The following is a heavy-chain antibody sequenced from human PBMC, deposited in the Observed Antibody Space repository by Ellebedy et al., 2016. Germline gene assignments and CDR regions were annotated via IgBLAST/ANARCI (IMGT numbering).Heavy chain of an antibody. CDR1: GYSFTNYW. J-gene: IGHJ4*02. CDR2: IYPGDSDT. CDR3: ARRTFWSSTTNDGSGYIDY. D-gene: IGHD3-3*01. Sequence: GESLKISCKGSGYSFTNYWIGWVRQMPGKGLEWMGIIYPGDSDTRYSPSFQGQVTISADKSISTAYLHWNSLKASDTAMYYCARRTFWSSTTNDGSGYIDYWGQGTLVTVSS. V-gene: IGHV5-51*01.